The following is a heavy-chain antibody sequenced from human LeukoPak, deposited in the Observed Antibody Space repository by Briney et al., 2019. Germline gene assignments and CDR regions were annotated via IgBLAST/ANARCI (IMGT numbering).Heavy chain of an antibody. V-gene: IGHV2-5*02. CDR2: IYWDNDK. D-gene: IGHD2-2*01. Sequence: SGPTLVKPTQTLTLTCTFSGFSLRKNGVGVGWIRQPPGKALEWLALIYWDNDKRYSPSLKSRLTITKDTSKNQVVLKMTNMDPVDTATYSGTHSHPTLGYCTSTSCYTCFDPWGQGPLVTVSS. J-gene: IGHJ5*02. CDR3: THSHPTLGYCTSTSCYTCFDP. CDR1: GFSLRKNGVG.